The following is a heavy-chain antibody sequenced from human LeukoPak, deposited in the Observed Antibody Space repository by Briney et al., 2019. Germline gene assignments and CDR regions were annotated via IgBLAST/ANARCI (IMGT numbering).Heavy chain of an antibody. CDR2: IKQDGSEI. D-gene: IGHD3-10*01. CDR3: ARGGDSGFDY. Sequence: GGSLRLSCAASGFTFSNYWMGWVRQAPGKGLEWVANIKQDGSEIYYVDSVKGRFTISRDTAKDSLYLQMNSLRAEDTAVYYCARGGDSGFDYWGQGTLVTVSS. V-gene: IGHV3-7*01. CDR1: GFTFSNYW. J-gene: IGHJ4*02.